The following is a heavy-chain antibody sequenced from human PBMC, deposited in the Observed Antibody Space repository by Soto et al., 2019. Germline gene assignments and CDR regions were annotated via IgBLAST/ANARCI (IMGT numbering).Heavy chain of an antibody. V-gene: IGHV3-21*01. CDR2: ISSSSSYI. Sequence: GGSLRLSCAASGFIFTSYSMNWVRQAPGKGLEWVSSISSSSSYIYYADSVKGRFTISRDNAKNSLYLQMNSLRAEDTAVYYCARSRYYDFWSGYPFDPWGQGTLVTVSS. J-gene: IGHJ5*02. CDR1: GFIFTSYS. CDR3: ARSRYYDFWSGYPFDP. D-gene: IGHD3-3*01.